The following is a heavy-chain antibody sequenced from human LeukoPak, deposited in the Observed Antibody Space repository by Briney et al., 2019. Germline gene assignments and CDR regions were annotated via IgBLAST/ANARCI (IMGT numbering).Heavy chain of an antibody. V-gene: IGHV3-64D*06. CDR1: GFTFSSYA. CDR2: ISSNGGST. J-gene: IGHJ4*02. D-gene: IGHD3-9*01. CDR3: VKEAVDILTGSPLYYFDY. Sequence: GGSLRLSCSASGFTFSSYAMHWVCQAPGKGLEYVSAISSNGGSTYYADSVKGRFTISRDNSKNTLYLQMSSLRAEDTAVYYCVKEAVDILTGSPLYYFDYWGQGTLVTVSS.